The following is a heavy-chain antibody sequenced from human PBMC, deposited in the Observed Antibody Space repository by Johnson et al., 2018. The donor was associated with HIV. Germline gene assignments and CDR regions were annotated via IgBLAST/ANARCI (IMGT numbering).Heavy chain of an antibody. CDR2: IYSGGST. V-gene: IGHV3-66*01. J-gene: IGHJ3*02. CDR3: ARGRYYDSSGYESGAFDI. D-gene: IGHD3-22*01. Sequence: VQLVESGGGLVKPGGSLRLSCAASGFTFSNAWMSWVRQAPGKGLEWVAVIYSGGSTYYADSVKGRFNISRDNSKNTLYLQMNSLRAEDTAVYYCARGRYYDSSGYESGAFDIWGQGTMVTVSS. CDR1: GFTFSNAW.